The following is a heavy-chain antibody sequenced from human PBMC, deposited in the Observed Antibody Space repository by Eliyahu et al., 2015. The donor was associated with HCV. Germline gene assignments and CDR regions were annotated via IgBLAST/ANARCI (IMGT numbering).Heavy chain of an antibody. CDR2: VHARGST. D-gene: IGHD2-15*01. V-gene: IGHV4-4*07. J-gene: IGHJ2*01. CDR3: ARDQLCSGGTCYSGYFDL. CDR1: GGSITSPS. Sequence: QVQLQESGPGLVKPSETLSXTXAVPGGSITSPSWSWVRXPAGHGLEWIGQVHARGSTNVNPSLKSRVSMSVDMSKNQLSLKLTSVTAADTALYYCARDQLCSGGTCYSGYFDLWGRGTLVTVSP.